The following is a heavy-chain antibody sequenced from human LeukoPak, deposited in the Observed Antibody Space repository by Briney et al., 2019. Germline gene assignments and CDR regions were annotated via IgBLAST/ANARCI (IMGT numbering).Heavy chain of an antibody. CDR2: MNPNSGNT. J-gene: IGHJ5*02. Sequence: ASVKVSCKASGYTFTSHDINWVRQATGQGLEWMGWMNPNSGNTGYAQKFQGRVTMTRNTSISTAYMELSSLRSEDTAVYYCARPYSRRDNPFDPWGQGTLVTVSS. CDR3: ARPYSRRDNPFDP. CDR1: GYTFTSHD. D-gene: IGHD6-13*01. V-gene: IGHV1-8*01.